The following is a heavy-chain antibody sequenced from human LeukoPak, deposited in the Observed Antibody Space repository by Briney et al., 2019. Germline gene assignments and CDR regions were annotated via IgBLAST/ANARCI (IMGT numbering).Heavy chain of an antibody. Sequence: ASVKVSCKASGGTFSSYAISWVRQAPGQGLEWMGGIIPILGIAHYAQKFQGRVTITADKSTSTAYMELSSLRSEDTAVYYCAREPSTEVHSRYCSGGSCYHSPDFDYWGQGTLVTVSS. D-gene: IGHD2-15*01. CDR3: AREPSTEVHSRYCSGGSCYHSPDFDY. V-gene: IGHV1-69*10. CDR1: GGTFSSYA. J-gene: IGHJ4*02. CDR2: IIPILGIA.